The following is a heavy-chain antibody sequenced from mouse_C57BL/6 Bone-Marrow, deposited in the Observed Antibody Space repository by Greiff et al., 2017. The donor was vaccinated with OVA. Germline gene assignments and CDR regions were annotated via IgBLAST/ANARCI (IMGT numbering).Heavy chain of an antibody. J-gene: IGHJ2*01. V-gene: IGHV3-5*01. CDR2: IYYSGTI. CDR1: GISITTGNYR. Sequence: ESGPGLVKPSQTVFLTCTVTGISITTGNYRWSWIRQFPGNKLEWIGYIYYSGTITYNPSLTSRTTITRDTPKNQFFLEMNSLTAEDTATYYCEREGYYGSRPYYFDYWGQGTTLTVSS. CDR3: EREGYYGSRPYYFDY. D-gene: IGHD1-1*01.